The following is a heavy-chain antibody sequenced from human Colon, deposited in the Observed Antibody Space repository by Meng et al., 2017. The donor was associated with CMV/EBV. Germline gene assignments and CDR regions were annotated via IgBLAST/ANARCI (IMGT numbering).Heavy chain of an antibody. CDR2: ISPYNGDT. CDR3: ARELARGGY. CDR1: CYTFTNFG. J-gene: IGHJ4*02. V-gene: IGHV1-18*01. Sequence: VQLVQSGAEVKKAGASVKVSCNTSCYTFTNFGISWVRQAPGQGLEWMAYISPYNGDTNYAQRFQGRVALTTDTSTSTVYMELGSLTSDDTAMYYCARELARGGYWGQGTLVTVSS.